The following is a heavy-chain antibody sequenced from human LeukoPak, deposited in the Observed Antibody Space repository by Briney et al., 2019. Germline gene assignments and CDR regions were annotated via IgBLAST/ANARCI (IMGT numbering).Heavy chain of an antibody. CDR1: AFTFSSYA. CDR3: ASSVSRGYSYGYWNY. Sequence: GGSLRLPCAASAFTFSSYAMHWVRQAPGKGLEYVSAISSDGLSTYYANSVKGRFTISRDNSKNTLYLQMGGLRVEDMGVYYCASSVSRGYSYGYWNYWGQGTLVTVSS. CDR2: ISSDGLST. J-gene: IGHJ4*02. V-gene: IGHV3-64*01. D-gene: IGHD5-18*01.